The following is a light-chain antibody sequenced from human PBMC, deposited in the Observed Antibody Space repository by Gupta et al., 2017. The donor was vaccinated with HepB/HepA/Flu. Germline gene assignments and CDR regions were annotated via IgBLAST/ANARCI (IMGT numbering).Light chain of an antibody. Sequence: DVVMTQSPLSLPVTLGKPASISCTSSQSRVYSDGNTYLNWFQQRPGQAPRRLIYKVSNRDYGVPDSFSGSGSGTDFTLKISRGEAEDVGVYYCKQGKYRPVTFGRGTMVDIK. V-gene: IGKV2-30*01. CDR2: KVS. J-gene: IGKJ4*01. CDR3: KQGKYRPVT. CDR1: QSRVYSDGNTY.